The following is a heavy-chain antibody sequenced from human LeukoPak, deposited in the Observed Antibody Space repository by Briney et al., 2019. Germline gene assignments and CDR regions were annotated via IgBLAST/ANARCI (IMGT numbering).Heavy chain of an antibody. CDR2: INAGNGNT. CDR3: ARDYDSSGWYGLGAFDI. J-gene: IGHJ3*02. CDR1: GYTFTSYA. D-gene: IGHD6-19*01. Sequence: ASVKVSCKASGYTFTSYAMHWVRQAPGQRLEWMGWINAGNGNTKYSQEFQGRVTITRDTSASAAYMELSRLRSDDTAVYYCARDYDSSGWYGLGAFDIWGQGTMVTVSS. V-gene: IGHV1-3*01.